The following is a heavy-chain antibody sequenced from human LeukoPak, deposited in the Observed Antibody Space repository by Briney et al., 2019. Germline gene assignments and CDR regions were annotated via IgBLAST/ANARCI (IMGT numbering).Heavy chain of an antibody. J-gene: IGHJ4*02. Sequence: PGGSLGLSCAAFGFTLHSCAMSWVRQAPGKGPEWVAIISASGGRTYHADSVQGRFIISRDTSDNTVYLHMNSLRAEDTAVYYCAKQRPYYDFWGPFDYWGQGIPVLVSS. CDR2: ISASGGRT. D-gene: IGHD3/OR15-3a*01. CDR3: AKQRPYYDFWGPFDY. V-gene: IGHV3-23*01. CDR1: GFTLHSCA.